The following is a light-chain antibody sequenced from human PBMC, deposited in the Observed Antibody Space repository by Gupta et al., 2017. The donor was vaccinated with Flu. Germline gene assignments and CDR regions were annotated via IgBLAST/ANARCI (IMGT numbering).Light chain of an antibody. CDR2: IDS. J-gene: IGLJ3*02. CDR1: VLPNKY. V-gene: IGLV3-25*02. Sequence: SYELTQPPSVSLSPGQTARITCSGDVLPNKYAYWYQHKPGQAPGLVIFIDSERPSGIPERFSGSSSGTTVTFTISGVQAEDEADDDGQSAGSSGAYGRWAFGGGTKLTGL. CDR3: QSAGSSGAYGRWA.